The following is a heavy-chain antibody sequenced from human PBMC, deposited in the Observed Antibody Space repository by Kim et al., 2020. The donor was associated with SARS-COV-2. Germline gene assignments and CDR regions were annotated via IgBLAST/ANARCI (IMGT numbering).Heavy chain of an antibody. V-gene: IGHV1-24*01. J-gene: IGHJ4*02. Sequence: IYAQKFQGRVTMTEDTSTDTAYMELSSLRSEDTAVYYCATLRGYSGYSGYWGQGTLVTVSS. CDR3: ATLRGYSGYSGY. D-gene: IGHD5-12*01.